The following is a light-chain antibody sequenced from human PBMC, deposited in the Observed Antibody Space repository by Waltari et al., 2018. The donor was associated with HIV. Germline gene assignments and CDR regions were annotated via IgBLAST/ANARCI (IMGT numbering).Light chain of an antibody. Sequence: QSALTQPRSVSGSPGQSVTISCTGTSSDVGGYNSGPWYQHHPDKAPKVIIYDVSKRPSGVPDRFSGSKSGNTASLTISGLQAEDEAVYYCCSYAGRYTYVFGTGTTVTVL. CDR2: DVS. CDR1: SSDVGGYNS. CDR3: CSYAGRYTYV. V-gene: IGLV2-11*01. J-gene: IGLJ1*01.